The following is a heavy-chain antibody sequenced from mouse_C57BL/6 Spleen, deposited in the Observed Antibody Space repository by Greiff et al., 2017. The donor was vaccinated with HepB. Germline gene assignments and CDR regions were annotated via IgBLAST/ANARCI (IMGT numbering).Heavy chain of an antibody. Sequence: VQLQQPGAELVRPGTSVKVSCKASGYAFTSYLIEWVKQRPGQGLEWIGVINPGSGGTNYNEKFKGKATLTADNSSSTAYMQLSSLTSEDSSVYFWTRDGLWGFAYWGQGTLVTVSA. CDR1: GYAFTSYL. V-gene: IGHV1-54*01. D-gene: IGHD1-1*02. CDR2: INPGSGGT. CDR3: TRDGLWGFAY. J-gene: IGHJ3*01.